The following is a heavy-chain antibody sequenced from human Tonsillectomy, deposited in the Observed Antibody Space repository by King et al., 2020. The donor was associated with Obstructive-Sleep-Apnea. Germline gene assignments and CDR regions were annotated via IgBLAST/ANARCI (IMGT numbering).Heavy chain of an antibody. J-gene: IGHJ4*02. CDR2: IYPGDSDT. Sequence: VQLVESGAEVKKPGESLKISCKGSGYSFTSYWIGWVRQMPGKGLEWMGLIYPGDSDTRYSPSFQGQVTISADKSISTAYLQWSSLKASDTAMYYCARQGGYCSGGSCYLDYWGQGTLVTVSS. V-gene: IGHV5-51*01. CDR3: ARQGGYCSGGSCYLDY. D-gene: IGHD2-15*01. CDR1: GYSFTSYW.